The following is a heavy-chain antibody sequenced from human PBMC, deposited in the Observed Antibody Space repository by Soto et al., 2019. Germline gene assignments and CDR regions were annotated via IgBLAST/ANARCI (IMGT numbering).Heavy chain of an antibody. Sequence: QVQLVQSGAEVKKPGSSVKVSCKASGGTFSSYAISWVRQAPGQGLEWMGGIIPIFGTANYAQKFQGRVTITADESTSTAYEELSSLRSEDTALYYCAIWVTPYEERPYGMDVWGQGTTVTVS. CDR3: AIWVTPYEERPYGMDV. D-gene: IGHD3-16*01. CDR2: IIPIFGTA. J-gene: IGHJ6*02. V-gene: IGHV1-69*12. CDR1: GGTFSSYA.